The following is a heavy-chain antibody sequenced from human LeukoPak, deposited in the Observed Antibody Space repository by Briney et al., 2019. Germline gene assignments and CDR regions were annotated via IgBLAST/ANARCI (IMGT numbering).Heavy chain of an antibody. J-gene: IGHJ6*03. CDR2: INHSGST. V-gene: IGHV4-34*01. CDR3: ARYGDYYYYYYMDV. CDR1: GGSFSGYY. D-gene: IGHD4-17*01. Sequence: SETLSLTCAVYGGSFSGYYWSWIRQPPGKGLEWIGEINHSGSTNYNPSLKSRVTMSVDTSKNQFSLKLSSVTAADTAVYYCARYGDYYYYYYMDVWGKGTTVTVSS.